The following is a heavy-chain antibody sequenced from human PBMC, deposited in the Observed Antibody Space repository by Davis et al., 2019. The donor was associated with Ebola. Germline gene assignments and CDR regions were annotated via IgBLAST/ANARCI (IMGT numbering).Heavy chain of an antibody. J-gene: IGHJ4*02. CDR2: IRSKANSYAT. CDR1: GFTFSGSA. V-gene: IGHV3-73*01. CDR3: TATHAGFDY. Sequence: PGGSLRLSCAASGFTFSGSAMHWVRQASGKGLEWVGRIRSKANSYATAYAASVKGRFTISKDDSKNTAYLQMNSLKTEDTAVYYCTATHAGFDYWGQGTLVTVSS.